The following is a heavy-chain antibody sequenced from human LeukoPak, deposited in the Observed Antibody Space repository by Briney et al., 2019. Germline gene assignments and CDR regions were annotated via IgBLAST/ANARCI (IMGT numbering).Heavy chain of an antibody. Sequence: GGSLRLSCAASGFTFSSYSMNWVRQAPGKGLEWVSAISGSGGSTYYADSVEGRFTISRDNSKNTLYLQMNSLRAEDTAVYYCAKGEGYSGHDDGTDYWGQGTLVTVSS. CDR3: AKGEGYSGHDDGTDY. V-gene: IGHV3-23*01. J-gene: IGHJ4*02. CDR2: ISGSGGST. D-gene: IGHD5-12*01. CDR1: GFTFSSYS.